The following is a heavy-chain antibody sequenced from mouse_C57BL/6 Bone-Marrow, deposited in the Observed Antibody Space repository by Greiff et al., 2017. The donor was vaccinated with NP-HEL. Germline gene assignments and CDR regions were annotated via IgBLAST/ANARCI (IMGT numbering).Heavy chain of an antibody. J-gene: IGHJ3*01. CDR1: GFTFSSYG. V-gene: IGHV5-6*02. D-gene: IGHD2-4*01. Sequence: EVKLEESGGDLVKPGGSLKLSCAASGFTFSSYGMSWVRQTPDKRLEWVATISSGGSYTYYPDSVKGRFTIARDNAKNTLYLQMSSLKSEDTAMYYCACIYYDYDWAFAYWGQGTLVTVSA. CDR3: ACIYYDYDWAFAY. CDR2: ISSGGSYT.